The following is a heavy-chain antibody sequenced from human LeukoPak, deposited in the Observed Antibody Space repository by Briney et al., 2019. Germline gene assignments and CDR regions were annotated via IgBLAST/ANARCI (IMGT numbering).Heavy chain of an antibody. V-gene: IGHV3-23*01. J-gene: IGHJ4*02. D-gene: IGHD4-17*01. Sequence: GGSLRLSCAASGSTFSSYAMSWVRQAPGKGLEWVSAISGSGGSTYYADSVKGRFTISRDNSKNTLYLQMNSLRAEDTAVYYCAKDSDDGDYVVYAYWGQGTLVTVSS. CDR1: GSTFSSYA. CDR3: AKDSDDGDYVVYAY. CDR2: ISGSGGST.